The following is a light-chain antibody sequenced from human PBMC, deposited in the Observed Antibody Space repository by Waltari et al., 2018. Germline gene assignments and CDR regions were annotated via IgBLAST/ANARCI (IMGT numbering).Light chain of an antibody. CDR3: CSYAGSYFFDVL. J-gene: IGLJ3*02. V-gene: IGLV2-11*01. CDR2: DVA. Sequence: QSALTQPRSVSGSPGQSISISCSGSSSDIGTYNFISWYQHHPGKAPRLLIYDVAKRPSGVPDRFSASKSGSTDSLTISGLQVEDEADYFCCSYAGSYFFDVLFGGGTTLTVL. CDR1: SSDIGTYNF.